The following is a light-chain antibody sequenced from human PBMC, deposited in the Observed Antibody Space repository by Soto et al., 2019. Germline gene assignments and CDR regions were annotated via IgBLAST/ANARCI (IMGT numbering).Light chain of an antibody. CDR2: EGS. Sequence: QSALTQPASVSGSPGQSITISCTGTISDVGSYDLVSWYQQHPGKAPKLMIYEGSMRPSGVSSRFSGSKSGNTASLTISGLQAEDEADYYCCSYAGSSTSWVFGGGTKLTVL. J-gene: IGLJ3*02. CDR1: ISDVGSYDL. V-gene: IGLV2-23*01. CDR3: CSYAGSSTSWV.